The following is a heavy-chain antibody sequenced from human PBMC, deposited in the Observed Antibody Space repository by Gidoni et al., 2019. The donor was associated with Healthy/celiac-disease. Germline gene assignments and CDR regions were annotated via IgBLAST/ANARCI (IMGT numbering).Heavy chain of an antibody. J-gene: IGHJ6*02. CDR3: ARGYITVGGMDV. D-gene: IGHD6-19*01. V-gene: IGHV1-18*01. Sequence: KLQGRVTMTTDTSTSTAYMELRSLRSDDTAVYYCARGYITVGGMDVWGQGTTVTVSS.